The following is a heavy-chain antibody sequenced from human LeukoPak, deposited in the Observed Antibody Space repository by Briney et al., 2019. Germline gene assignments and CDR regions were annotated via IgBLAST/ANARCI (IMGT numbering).Heavy chain of an antibody. D-gene: IGHD6-19*01. CDR3: ARDSGQWLEDAFDI. J-gene: IGHJ3*02. Sequence: SETLSLTCTVSGGSISSYYWSWIRQPAGKGLEWIGYIYYSGSTNYNPSLKSRVTISVDTSKNQFSLKLSSVTAADTAVYYCARDSGQWLEDAFDIWGQGTMVTVS. CDR1: GGSISSYY. V-gene: IGHV4-59*01. CDR2: IYYSGST.